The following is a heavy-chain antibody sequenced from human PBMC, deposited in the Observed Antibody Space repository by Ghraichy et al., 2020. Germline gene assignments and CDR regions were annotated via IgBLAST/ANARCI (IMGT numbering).Heavy chain of an antibody. Sequence: SETLSLTCTVSGGFISSYYWNWIRQPPGRGLEWIGYIYYNGNTNYNPSLKSRVTIPKDTSNNQFSLRLSSVTAADTAVYYCARGLNSGHYYYYYYMDVWGKGTTVTVSS. D-gene: IGHD1-26*01. CDR1: GGFISSYY. V-gene: IGHV4-59*01. CDR2: IYYNGNT. CDR3: ARGLNSGHYYYYYYMDV. J-gene: IGHJ6*03.